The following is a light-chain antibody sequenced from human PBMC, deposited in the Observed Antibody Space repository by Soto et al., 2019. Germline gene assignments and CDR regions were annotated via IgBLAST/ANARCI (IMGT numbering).Light chain of an antibody. CDR1: QTILYSANNKNC. CDR3: QQSCTPRWT. Sequence: ILMPQSTDSLAVSLGERATIDCKASQTILYSANNKNCLAWYQQKPGQPPRLLIFWASIRESGVPDRFSGSGSGTDFTLTISSLQAEDVAVYYCQQSCTPRWTFGQGTKVDIK. J-gene: IGKJ1*01. V-gene: IGKV4-1*01. CDR2: WAS.